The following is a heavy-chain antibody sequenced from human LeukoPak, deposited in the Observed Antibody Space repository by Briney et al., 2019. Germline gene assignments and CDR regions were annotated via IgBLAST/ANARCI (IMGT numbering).Heavy chain of an antibody. J-gene: IGHJ5*02. CDR2: INPNSGGT. CDR3: ARVEYSSSWYGYAGQTAGQFWFDP. Sequence: ASVKVSCKASGYTFTGYYMHWVRQAPGQGLEWMGWINPNSGGTNYAQKFQGRVTMTRDTSISTAYMELSRLRSDDTAVYYCARVEYSSSWYGYAGQTAGQFWFDPWGQGTLVTVSS. D-gene: IGHD6-13*01. CDR1: GYTFTGYY. V-gene: IGHV1-2*02.